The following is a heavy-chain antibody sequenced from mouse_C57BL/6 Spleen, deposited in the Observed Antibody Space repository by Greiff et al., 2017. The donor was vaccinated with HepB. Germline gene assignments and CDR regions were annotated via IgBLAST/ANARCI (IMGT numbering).Heavy chain of an antibody. CDR2: IHPNSGST. Sequence: QVQLQQSGAELVKPGASVKLSCKASGYTFTSYWMHWVKQRPGQGLEWIGMIHPNSGSTNYNEKFKSKATLTVDKSSSTAYMQLSSLTSEDSAVYYCARSLTGTLAWFAYWGQGTLVTVSA. J-gene: IGHJ3*01. D-gene: IGHD4-1*01. V-gene: IGHV1-64*01. CDR3: ARSLTGTLAWFAY. CDR1: GYTFTSYW.